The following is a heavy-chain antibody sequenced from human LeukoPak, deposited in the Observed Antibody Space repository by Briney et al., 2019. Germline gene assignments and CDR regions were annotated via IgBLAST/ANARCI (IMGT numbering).Heavy chain of an antibody. J-gene: IGHJ4*02. CDR1: GFTFSDYY. CDR2: ISSSGSTI. CDR3: AKEGTYYDSSGYGDY. V-gene: IGHV3-11*01. D-gene: IGHD3-22*01. Sequence: GGSLRLSCAASGFTFSDYYMSWIRQAPGKGLEWVPYISSSGSTIYYADSVKGRFTISRDNSKNTLYLQMNSLRAEDTAVYYCAKEGTYYDSSGYGDYWGQGTLVTVSS.